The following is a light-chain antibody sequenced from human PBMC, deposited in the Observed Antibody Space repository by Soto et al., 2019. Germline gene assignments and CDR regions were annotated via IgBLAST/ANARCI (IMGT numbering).Light chain of an antibody. CDR3: QQYDKWPFWT. J-gene: IGKJ1*01. CDR2: DAS. Sequence: EVVMTQSPATLSVSPGEGVTLSCRASQGIGDTLAWYQHKPGQAPILLIYDASTRANGVPARFSGSGSGTEFTLTINSLRSEDFAVYYCQQYDKWPFWTFGQGTKVDIK. CDR1: QGIGDT. V-gene: IGKV3-15*01.